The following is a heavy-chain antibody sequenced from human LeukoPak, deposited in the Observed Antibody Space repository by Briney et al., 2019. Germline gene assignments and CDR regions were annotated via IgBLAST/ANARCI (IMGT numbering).Heavy chain of an antibody. J-gene: IGHJ4*02. D-gene: IGHD1-26*01. Sequence: GASVKVSCKASGYTFTNYAVNWLRQAPGQRLEWMGWINAGNGDTKFSQNYQARVTITRDTSASTAYMELSSLRSEDTAVYYCARDRWWEPTDFSFDYWGQGTLVTVSS. CDR1: GYTFTNYA. V-gene: IGHV1-3*01. CDR2: INAGNGDT. CDR3: ARDRWWEPTDFSFDY.